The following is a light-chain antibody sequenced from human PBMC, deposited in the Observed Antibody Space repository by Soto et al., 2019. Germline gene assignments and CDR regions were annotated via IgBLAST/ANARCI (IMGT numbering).Light chain of an antibody. CDR3: QQYNDWAPET. CDR1: QSVTSN. J-gene: IGKJ1*01. V-gene: IGKV3-15*01. Sequence: EIVMTQSPATVSVSPGERVTLSCRASQSVTSNLAWYQQKPGQAHRLIVYGATTRATGIPARFSGSGSGTEFTLTISSLQSEDFAVYYCQQYNDWAPETFGQGTKVDIK. CDR2: GAT.